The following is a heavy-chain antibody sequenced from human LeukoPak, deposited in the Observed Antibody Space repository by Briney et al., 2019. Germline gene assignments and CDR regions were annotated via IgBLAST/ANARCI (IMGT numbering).Heavy chain of an antibody. D-gene: IGHD6-13*01. J-gene: IGHJ3*02. Sequence: GGSLRLSCAASGFTVINNHMSWVRQAPGKGLEWVSVIHSGNITYYADSVKGRFTISRDNSNNKLFLQMNDLRAEDTAVYYCARDLFGTSRWYIWEAFDTWGQGTMVTVSS. V-gene: IGHV3-66*01. CDR2: IHSGNIT. CDR3: ARDLFGTSRWYIWEAFDT. CDR1: GFTVINNH.